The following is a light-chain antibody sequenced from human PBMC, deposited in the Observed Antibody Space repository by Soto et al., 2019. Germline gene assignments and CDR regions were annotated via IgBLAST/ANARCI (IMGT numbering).Light chain of an antibody. CDR3: QQRSNWTQIT. V-gene: IGKV3-11*01. J-gene: IGKJ4*01. CDR1: QSVSKY. Sequence: EIVLTQSPAPLSLSPGERATLSCRASQSVSKYLAWYQQKPGQAPRLLIHDASNRATGIPARFSGSGSGTDFTLTISSLEPEDFGVYYCQQRSNWTQITFGGGTKVEIK. CDR2: DAS.